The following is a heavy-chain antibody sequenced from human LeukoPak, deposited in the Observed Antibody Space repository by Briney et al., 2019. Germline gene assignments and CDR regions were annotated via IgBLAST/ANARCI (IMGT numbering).Heavy chain of an antibody. Sequence: GGSLRLSCAASGFTFSNVWMTWVRQAPGKGLECVGRVRSRDVGRTTDYAAPVKGRFTISRDDSKNTVNLQMISLQTEDTAVYYCTTDFLQGYSSSWGQGTLVTVSS. J-gene: IGHJ5*02. V-gene: IGHV3-15*01. CDR1: GFTFSNVW. D-gene: IGHD5-12*01. CDR2: VRSRDVGRTT. CDR3: TTDFLQGYSSS.